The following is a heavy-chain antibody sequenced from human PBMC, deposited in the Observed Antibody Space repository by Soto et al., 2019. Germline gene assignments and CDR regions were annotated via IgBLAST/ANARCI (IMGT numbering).Heavy chain of an antibody. V-gene: IGHV3-30*18. D-gene: IGHD5-12*01. CDR2: ISYDGSNK. J-gene: IGHJ4*02. CDR1: GFTFSSYG. CDR3: AKDGIVATIYLGY. Sequence: GGSLRLSCAASGFTFSSYGMHWVRQAPGKGLEWVAVISYDGSNKYYADSVKGRFTISRDNSKNTLYLQMNSLRAEDTAVYYCAKDGIVATIYLGYWGQGTQVTVSS.